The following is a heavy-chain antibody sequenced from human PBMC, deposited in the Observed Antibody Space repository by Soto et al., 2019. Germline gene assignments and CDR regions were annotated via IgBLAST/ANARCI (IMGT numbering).Heavy chain of an antibody. CDR3: AKDRPQYYYDSSGSDY. D-gene: IGHD3-22*01. J-gene: IGHJ4*02. V-gene: IGHV3-23*01. Sequence: GSLRLSCAASVFTCSSYAMSWVREAPGKGLEWVSAISGSGCSTYYADSVKGRFTISRDNSKNTLYLQMNSLRAEDTAVYYCAKDRPQYYYDSSGSDYWGQGTLVTVSS. CDR1: VFTCSSYA. CDR2: ISGSGCST.